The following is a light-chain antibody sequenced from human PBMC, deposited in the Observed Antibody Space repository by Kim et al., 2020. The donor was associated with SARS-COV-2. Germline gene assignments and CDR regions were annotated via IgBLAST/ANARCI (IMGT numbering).Light chain of an antibody. CDR3: AAWDSSLSAWV. J-gene: IGLJ3*02. CDR2: RNN. V-gene: IGLV10-54*01. Sequence: PPPSFPPALRPHATLPCTCDRHPVGYQGATRLPQHQGHPPKVLSYRNNNRPSGISERLSASRSGNTASLTITGLQPEDEADYYCAAWDSSLSAWVFGGGTQLTVL. CDR1: RHPVGYQG.